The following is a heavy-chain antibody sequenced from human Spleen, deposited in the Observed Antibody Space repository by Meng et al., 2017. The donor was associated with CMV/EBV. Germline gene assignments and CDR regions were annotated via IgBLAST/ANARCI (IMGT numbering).Heavy chain of an antibody. D-gene: IGHD6-19*01. V-gene: IGHV3-30*04. Sequence: GESLKISCAASGFTFSSYAMHWVRQAPGKGLEWVAVISYDGSNKYYADSVKGRFTISRDNSKDTLYLQMNSLRGEDTAVYFCAKDPRNDIALAGTNYFDYWGQGTLVTVSS. CDR3: AKDPRNDIALAGTNYFDY. CDR2: ISYDGSNK. CDR1: GFTFSSYA. J-gene: IGHJ4*02.